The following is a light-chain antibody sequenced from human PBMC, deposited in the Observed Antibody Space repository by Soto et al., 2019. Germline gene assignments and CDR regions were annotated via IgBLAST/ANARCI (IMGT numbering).Light chain of an antibody. CDR1: QSLTSY. J-gene: IGKJ4*01. CDR3: QQRSNWLFT. CDR2: DAS. Sequence: EIVLTQSPATLSLSPGERATLSCRASQSLTSYLAWYQQKPGQAPRLLIYDASNRATGIPARFSGSGSGTDFTLTISSLEPEDFAIYYCQQRSNWLFTFGGGTKVEIK. V-gene: IGKV3-11*01.